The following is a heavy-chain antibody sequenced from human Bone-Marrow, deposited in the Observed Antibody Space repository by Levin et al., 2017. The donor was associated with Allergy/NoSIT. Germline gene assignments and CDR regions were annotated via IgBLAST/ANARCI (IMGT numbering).Heavy chain of an antibody. Sequence: GGSLRLSCAASGFTFSSYAMHWVRQAPGKGLEWVAVISYDGGTKYFADSVKGRFTISRDNSKNTVSLLMNSLRSEDTAVYYCARERDFWTDYWGQGTLVTVSS. J-gene: IGHJ4*02. CDR1: GFTFSSYA. CDR3: ARERDFWTDY. V-gene: IGHV3-30*04. D-gene: IGHD3-3*01. CDR2: ISYDGGTK.